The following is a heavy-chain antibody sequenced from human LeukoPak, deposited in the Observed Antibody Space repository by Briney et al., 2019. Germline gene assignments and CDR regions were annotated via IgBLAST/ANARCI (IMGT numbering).Heavy chain of an antibody. V-gene: IGHV3-23*01. CDR2: ISGSGGST. J-gene: IGHJ4*02. CDR3: AKGLQEWLRPFDY. D-gene: IGHD5-12*01. Sequence: PGGSLRLSCAASGFTFSSYAMSWARQAPGKGLEWVSAISGSGGSTYYADSVKGRFTISRDNSKNTLYLQMNSLRAEDTAVYYCAKGLQEWLRPFDYWGQGTLVTVSS. CDR1: GFTFSSYA.